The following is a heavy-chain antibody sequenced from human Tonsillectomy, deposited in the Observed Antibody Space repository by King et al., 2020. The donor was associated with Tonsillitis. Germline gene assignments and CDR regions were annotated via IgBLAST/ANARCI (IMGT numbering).Heavy chain of an antibody. Sequence: VQLVQSGGGLVQPGGSLRLSCAGSGFTFNTYAMSWVRQAPWKALEWVSAINGRDDRTFYASSVKGRLTISRDDSKNTVFVQMNGLRAEDTAVYYCAKESPYSGNYRFYYFDYWGQGTLVTVSS. CDR1: GFTFNTYA. V-gene: IGHV3-23*04. D-gene: IGHD1-26*01. CDR2: INGRDDRT. J-gene: IGHJ4*02. CDR3: AKESPYSGNYRFYYFDY.